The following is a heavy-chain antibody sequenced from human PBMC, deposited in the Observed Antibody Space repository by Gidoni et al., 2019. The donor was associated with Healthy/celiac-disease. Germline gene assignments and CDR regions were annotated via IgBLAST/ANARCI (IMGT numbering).Heavy chain of an antibody. D-gene: IGHD6-19*01. V-gene: IGHV4-61*02. CDR3: AGTPSFLQWLDHFDY. J-gene: IGHJ4*02. Sequence: QVQLQESGPGLVKPSQTLSPTCTVSGGSISSGSYYWSWIRQPAGKGLEWIGRIYTSGSTNYNPSLKSRVTISVDTSKNQFSLKLSSVTAADTAVYYCAGTPSFLQWLDHFDYWGQGTLVTVSS. CDR2: IYTSGST. CDR1: GGSISSGSYY.